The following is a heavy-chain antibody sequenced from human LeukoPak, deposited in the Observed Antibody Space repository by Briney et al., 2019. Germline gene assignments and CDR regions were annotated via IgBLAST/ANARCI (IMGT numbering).Heavy chain of an antibody. Sequence: SVKVSCKASGGTFSSYAISWVRQAPGQGLEWMGGIIPIFGTANYAQKFQGRVTITTDESTSTAYMELSSLRSEDTAVYYCARKYCSSTPCDAFDIWGQGTMVTVSS. D-gene: IGHD2-2*01. CDR2: IIPIFGTA. J-gene: IGHJ3*02. CDR3: ARKYCSSTPCDAFDI. V-gene: IGHV1-69*05. CDR1: GGTFSSYA.